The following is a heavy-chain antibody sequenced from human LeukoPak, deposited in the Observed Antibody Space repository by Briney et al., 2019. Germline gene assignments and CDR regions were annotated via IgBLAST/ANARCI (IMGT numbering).Heavy chain of an antibody. CDR1: GFTFDDYA. J-gene: IGHJ3*02. Sequence: GGSLRLSCAASGFTFDDYAMHWVRQAPGKGLEWVSGISWNSGSIGYADSAKGRFTISRDNAKNSLYLQMNSLRAEDMALYYCAKASKDSSGYSNDAFDIWGQGTMVTVSS. D-gene: IGHD3-22*01. CDR2: ISWNSGSI. CDR3: AKASKDSSGYSNDAFDI. V-gene: IGHV3-9*03.